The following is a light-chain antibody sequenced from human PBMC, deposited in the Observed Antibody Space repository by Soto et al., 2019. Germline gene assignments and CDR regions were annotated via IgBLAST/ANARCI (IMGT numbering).Light chain of an antibody. CDR2: YIS. CDR1: QSIRTF. V-gene: IGKV3-20*01. CDR3: QQYGSSPTT. J-gene: IGKJ1*01. Sequence: EIVMTQSPATLSLSPGDRATLSCRASQSIRTFLAWYQQKPGQAPRLLIYYISTRATGIPARFSGSGSGTDFTLTISRLEPEDSAVYHCQQYGSSPTTFGQGTKVDI.